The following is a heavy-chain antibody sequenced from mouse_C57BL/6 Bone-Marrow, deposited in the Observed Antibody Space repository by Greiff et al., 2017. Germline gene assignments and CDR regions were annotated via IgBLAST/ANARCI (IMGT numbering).Heavy chain of an antibody. D-gene: IGHD4-1*02. Sequence: QVQLQQPGAELVKPGASVKLSCKASGYTFTSYWMHWVKQRPGQGLELIGMIHPNSGSTNYNEKFKSKATLTVDKSSSTAYMQLSSLTSEDSAVYYCAIPTGTWFAYWGQGTLVTVSA. CDR1: GYTFTSYW. J-gene: IGHJ3*01. CDR3: AIPTGTWFAY. CDR2: IHPNSGST. V-gene: IGHV1-64*01.